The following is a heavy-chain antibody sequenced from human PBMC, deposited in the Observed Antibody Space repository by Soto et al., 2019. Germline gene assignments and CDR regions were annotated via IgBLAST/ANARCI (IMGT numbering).Heavy chain of an antibody. D-gene: IGHD6-19*01. J-gene: IGHJ4*02. V-gene: IGHV4-34*01. Sequence: QVQLQQWGAGLLKPSETLSLTCAVYGGSFSGYYWSWIRQPPGQGLEWIGEINHSGSPNYNPSLKSRVTISVDTSKNQFSLKLSSVTAADTAVYYCARGIRYSSGWLPFDYWGQGTLVTVSS. CDR3: ARGIRYSSGWLPFDY. CDR2: INHSGSP. CDR1: GGSFSGYY.